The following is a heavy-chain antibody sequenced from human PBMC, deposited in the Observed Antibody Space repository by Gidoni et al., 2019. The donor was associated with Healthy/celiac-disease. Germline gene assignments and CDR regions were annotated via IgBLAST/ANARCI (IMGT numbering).Heavy chain of an antibody. CDR3: AKDYRIAAAEYYYYYGMDV. Sequence: EVQLLESGGGLVQPGGSLRLSCAASGFTFSSYAMSWVRQVPGKGLEWVSAISGSGGSTYYADSVKGRFTISRDNSKNTLYLQMNSLRAEDTAVYYCAKDYRIAAAEYYYYYGMDVWGQGTTVTVSS. V-gene: IGHV3-23*01. D-gene: IGHD6-13*01. CDR2: ISGSGGST. J-gene: IGHJ6*02. CDR1: GFTFSSYA.